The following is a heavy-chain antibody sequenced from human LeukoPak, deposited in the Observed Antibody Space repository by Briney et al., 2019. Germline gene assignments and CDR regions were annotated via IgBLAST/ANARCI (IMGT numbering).Heavy chain of an antibody. CDR3: ARDRALGYCSSTSCRANNWFDP. D-gene: IGHD2-2*01. V-gene: IGHV4-4*07. J-gene: IGHJ5*02. Sequence: SETLSLTCTVSGGSISSYYWTWIRQPAGKGLEWIGRIYTTGSTNYNPSLNSRVTMSVDTSKNQFSLKLSSVTAADTAVYYCARDRALGYCSSTSCRANNWFDPWGQGTLVTVSS. CDR2: IYTTGST. CDR1: GGSISSYY.